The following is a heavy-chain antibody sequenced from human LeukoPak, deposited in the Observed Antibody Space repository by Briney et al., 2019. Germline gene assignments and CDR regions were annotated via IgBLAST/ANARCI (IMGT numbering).Heavy chain of an antibody. D-gene: IGHD2-2*01. CDR2: ISHDGLT. CDR1: DGYFRGYY. J-gene: IGHJ4*02. Sequence: SETLSLTCNVSDGYFRGYYWSWIRQPPGRGLEWLGGISHDGLTNYNPSLKSQVTMSLDTPKNQSSLNVNSVTAADTAVYYCVRGRCSSEGCYYLDHWGQGTLLTVSS. CDR3: VRGRCSSEGCYYLDH. V-gene: IGHV4-34*01.